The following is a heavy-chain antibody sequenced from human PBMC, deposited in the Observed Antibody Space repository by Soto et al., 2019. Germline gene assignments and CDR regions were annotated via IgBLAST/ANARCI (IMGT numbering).Heavy chain of an antibody. CDR1: GGSFSGYY. Sequence: PSETLSLTCAVYGGSFSGYYWSGIRQPPGKGLEWIGEINHSGSTNYNPSLKSRVTISVDTSKNQFSLKLSSVTAADTAVYYCARGTVYYYDSSGYYYFNYWGQGTLVTVSS. V-gene: IGHV4-34*01. D-gene: IGHD3-22*01. CDR2: INHSGST. CDR3: ARGTVYYYDSSGYYYFNY. J-gene: IGHJ4*02.